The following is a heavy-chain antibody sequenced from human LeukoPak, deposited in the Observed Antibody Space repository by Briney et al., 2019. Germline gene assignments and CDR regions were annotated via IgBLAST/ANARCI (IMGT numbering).Heavy chain of an antibody. CDR1: GGSISSYY. CDR3: ARGRRDGYNTPFDY. CDR2: IYYSGST. D-gene: IGHD5-24*01. J-gene: IGHJ4*02. V-gene: IGHV4-59*01. Sequence: PSETLSLTCTVSGGSISSYYWSWIRQPPGKGLEWIGYIYYSGSTNYNPSLKSRVTISVDTSKNQFSLKLSSVTAADTAVYYCARGRRDGYNTPFDYWGQGTLVTVSS.